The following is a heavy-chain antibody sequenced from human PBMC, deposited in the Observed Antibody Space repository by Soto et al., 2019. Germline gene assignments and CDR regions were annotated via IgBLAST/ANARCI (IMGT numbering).Heavy chain of an antibody. J-gene: IGHJ5*02. CDR2: ISHDGVTK. Sequence: GGSLRRSCTASGSTFTTYPMHWVRQAPDKGLQWVAVISHDGVTKNSADSVKGRFTISRDNSRNTLYLQMNSLCIEATAMYYCLGGGCSSSLQRLEPWGQGTLLTVSS. V-gene: IGHV3-30-3*01. D-gene: IGHD6-13*01. CDR1: GSTFTTYP. CDR3: LGGGCSSSLQRLEP.